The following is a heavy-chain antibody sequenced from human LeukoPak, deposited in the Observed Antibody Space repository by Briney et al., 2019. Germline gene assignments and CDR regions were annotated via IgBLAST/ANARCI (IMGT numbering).Heavy chain of an antibody. V-gene: IGHV3-23*01. Sequence: GGSLRLSCAGSGFTFSSYAMSWVRQAPGKGLEWVSGISGRGGTTYYADSVKGRFTISRDNSKNTLYLQMDSLRAEDTAVYYCARYCSGGCYSGVDYWGQGTLVTVPS. J-gene: IGHJ4*02. CDR2: ISGRGGTT. CDR3: ARYCSGGCYSGVDY. CDR1: GFTFSSYA. D-gene: IGHD2-15*01.